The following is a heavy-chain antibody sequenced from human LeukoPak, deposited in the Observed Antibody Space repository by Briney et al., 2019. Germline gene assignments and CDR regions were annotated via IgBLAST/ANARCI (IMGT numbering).Heavy chain of an antibody. CDR2: INHSGST. CDR1: GGSFSGYY. CDR3: ARGRGQWLVRPLYYFDY. V-gene: IGHV4-34*01. J-gene: IGHJ4*02. Sequence: PSETLSLTYAVYGGSFSGYYWSWIRQPPGKGLEWIGEINHSGSTNYNPSLKSRVTISVDTSKNQFSLKLSSVTAADTAVYHCARGRGQWLVRPLYYFDYWGQGTLVTVSS. D-gene: IGHD6-19*01.